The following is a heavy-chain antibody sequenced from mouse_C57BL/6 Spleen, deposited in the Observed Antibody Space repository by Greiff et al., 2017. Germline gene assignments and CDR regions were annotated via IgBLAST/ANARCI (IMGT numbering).Heavy chain of an antibody. Sequence: QVQLKQPGAELVRPGSSVKLSCKASGYTFTSYWMHWVKQRPIQGLEWIGNIDPSDSETHYNQKFKDKATLTVDKSSSTAYMQLSSLTSEDSAVYYCARLGRDVDYWGQGTTLTVSS. V-gene: IGHV1-52*01. J-gene: IGHJ2*01. CDR2: IDPSDSET. CDR1: GYTFTSYW. CDR3: ARLGRDVDY. D-gene: IGHD3-3*01.